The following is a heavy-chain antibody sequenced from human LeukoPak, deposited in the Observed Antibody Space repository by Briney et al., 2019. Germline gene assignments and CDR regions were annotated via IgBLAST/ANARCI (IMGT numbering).Heavy chain of an antibody. V-gene: IGHV1-8*01. CDR1: GYTFTSYD. Sequence: ASVKVSCKASGYTFTSYDINWVRQATGQGLVWMGWMNPNSGNTGYAQKFQDRVTMTRNTSISTAYMELSSLRSEDTAVYYCARGSSPRRRYYYYMDVWGKGTTVTASS. D-gene: IGHD6-13*01. CDR3: ARGSSPRRRYYYYMDV. CDR2: MNPNSGNT. J-gene: IGHJ6*03.